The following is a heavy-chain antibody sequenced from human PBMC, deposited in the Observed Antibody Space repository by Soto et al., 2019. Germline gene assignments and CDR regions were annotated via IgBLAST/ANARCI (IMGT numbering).Heavy chain of an antibody. Sequence: GGSLRLSCGAFGFTFSSYAMNWVRQAPGKGLEWVSVISGSDGSTYYADSVKGRFTISRDNSKNTLNLQMNSLRAEDTAVYYCARRSSSWYFDYWGQGTLVTVSS. CDR3: ARRSSSWYFDY. J-gene: IGHJ4*02. V-gene: IGHV3-23*01. CDR1: GFTFSSYA. D-gene: IGHD6-13*01. CDR2: ISGSDGST.